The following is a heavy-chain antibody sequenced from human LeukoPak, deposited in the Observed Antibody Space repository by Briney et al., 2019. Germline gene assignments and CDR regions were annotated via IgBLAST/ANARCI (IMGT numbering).Heavy chain of an antibody. J-gene: IGHJ4*02. Sequence: GGSLRLSCAASGLTFSNYAMSWVRQSPGKGLEWVSAIGGSGTTTYYADSVKGRFTNSRDNSKNVLYLQMNSLRAEDTALYYCAKAEYCGGGNCLKFDSWGQGTLVTVSS. CDR1: GLTFSNYA. CDR3: AKAEYCGGGNCLKFDS. CDR2: IGGSGTTT. D-gene: IGHD2-15*01. V-gene: IGHV3-23*01.